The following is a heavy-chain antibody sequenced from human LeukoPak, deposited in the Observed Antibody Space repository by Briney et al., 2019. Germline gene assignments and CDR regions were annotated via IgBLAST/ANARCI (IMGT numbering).Heavy chain of an antibody. J-gene: IGHJ4*02. D-gene: IGHD6-19*01. CDR1: GFTFSGYW. CDR3: ARVIYSGWQGELSD. Sequence: PGGSLRLSCAASGFTFSGYWMHWVRQAPGKGLVWGSRINSDGNTTSYADSVMGRFTISRDNAKNTLYLQMNSLRAEDTAVYYCARVIYSGWQGELSDWGQGTLVTVSS. V-gene: IGHV3-74*01. CDR2: INSDGNTT.